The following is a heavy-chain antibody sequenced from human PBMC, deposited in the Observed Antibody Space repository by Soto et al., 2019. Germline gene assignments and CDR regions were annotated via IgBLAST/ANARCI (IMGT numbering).Heavy chain of an antibody. J-gene: IGHJ4*02. D-gene: IGHD3-22*01. V-gene: IGHV5-51*01. CDR3: VRHDSTGYYPY. CDR1: GYTFISSW. CDR2: IYPDNSDT. Sequence: GESLKISCKGSGYTFISSWIGWVRQMPGKGLEWMGIIYPDNSDTRYSPSFQGQVIMSVDKSIRTAYLQWRSLKASDTAMYYCVRHDSTGYYPYWGQGTLLTVSS.